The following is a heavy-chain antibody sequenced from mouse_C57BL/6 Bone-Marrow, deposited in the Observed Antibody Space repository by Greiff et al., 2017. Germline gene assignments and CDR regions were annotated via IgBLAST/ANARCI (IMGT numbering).Heavy chain of an antibody. CDR1: GYTFTGYW. CDR3: ARSAGSSYNWYFDV. D-gene: IGHD1-1*01. Sequence: LQESGAELMKPGASVKLSCKATGYTFTGYWIEWVKQRPGHGLEWIGEILPGSGSTNYNEKFKGKATFTADTSSNTAYMQLSRLTSEDSAVYDCARSAGSSYNWYFDVWGTGTTGTVSS. V-gene: IGHV1-9*01. J-gene: IGHJ1*03. CDR2: ILPGSGST.